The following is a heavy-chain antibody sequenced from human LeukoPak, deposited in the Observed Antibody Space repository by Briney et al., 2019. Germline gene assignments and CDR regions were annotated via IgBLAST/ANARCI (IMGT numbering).Heavy chain of an antibody. Sequence: GGSLRLSCAASGFTFSTYAMHWVRQAPGKGLEWVAVILCDGSNEHYTDSVRGRFTISRDNPKNTLWLQMNRLTEDDTAVYYCARGEFSGLDYWGQGTLVTVSS. CDR2: ILCDGSNE. D-gene: IGHD5-12*01. CDR1: GFTFSTYA. V-gene: IGHV3-30-3*01. J-gene: IGHJ4*02. CDR3: ARGEFSGLDY.